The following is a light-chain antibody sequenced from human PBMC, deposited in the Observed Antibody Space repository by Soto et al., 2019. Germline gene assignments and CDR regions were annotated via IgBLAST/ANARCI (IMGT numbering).Light chain of an antibody. J-gene: IGKJ2*01. CDR1: QSVSTS. CDR2: DAS. V-gene: IGKV3-11*01. Sequence: EIVLTQSPATLSLSPGERATLSCRASQSVSTSLAWYQQKPGQAPRLLIYDASNRATDIPVRFSGSGSGTDFTLTTSSLEPEDFAVYYCQQRSNWPSTFGQGTKLEIK. CDR3: QQRSNWPST.